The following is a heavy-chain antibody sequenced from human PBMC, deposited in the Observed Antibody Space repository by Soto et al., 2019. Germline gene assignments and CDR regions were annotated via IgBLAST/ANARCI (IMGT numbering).Heavy chain of an antibody. CDR3: ARVGINNFFDR. D-gene: IGHD7-27*01. V-gene: IGHV3-64*01. CDR2: INKDGDDT. CDR1: GFTFSGYS. Sequence: ESGGGLVQPGGSLRLSCAASGFTFSGYSMHWVRQAPGRGLEYVSAINKDGDDTFYAKSVEGRFTISRDNSKRTLYLQMGSLRIEDMGVYYCARVGINNFFDRWGQGTLVTVSS. J-gene: IGHJ5*02.